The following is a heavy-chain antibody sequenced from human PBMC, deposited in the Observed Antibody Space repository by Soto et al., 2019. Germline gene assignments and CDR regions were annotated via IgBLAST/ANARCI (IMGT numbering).Heavy chain of an antibody. J-gene: IGHJ6*02. Sequence: QVQLVQSGAEVKKPGASVKVSYVASGYTFTDHYIHWVRQAPGQGLEWMGWINPHSGDTIYAQKFQGRVTRTRDTSISTAYMELSRLRSDDTAVYDCARGRTVNFYGMDVWGQGTTVTVSS. CDR3: ARGRTVNFYGMDV. CDR2: INPHSGDT. V-gene: IGHV1-2*02. CDR1: GYTFTDHY. D-gene: IGHD4-17*01.